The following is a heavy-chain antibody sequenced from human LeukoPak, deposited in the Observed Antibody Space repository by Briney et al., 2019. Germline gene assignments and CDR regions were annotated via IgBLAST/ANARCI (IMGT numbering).Heavy chain of an antibody. V-gene: IGHV4-39*01. CDR3: ARRIRYYYGSGSQGFDY. CDR2: IYYSGST. Sequence: SETLSLTCAVYGGSFSGYYWGWIRQPPGKGLEWIGSIYYSGSTYYNPSLKSRVTISVDTSKNQFSLKLSSVTAADTAVYYCARRIRYYYGSGSQGFDYWGQGTLVTVSS. CDR1: GGSFSGYY. D-gene: IGHD3-10*01. J-gene: IGHJ4*02.